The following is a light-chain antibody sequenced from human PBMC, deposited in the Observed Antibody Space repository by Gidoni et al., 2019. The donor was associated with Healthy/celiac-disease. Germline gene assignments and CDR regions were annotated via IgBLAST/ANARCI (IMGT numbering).Light chain of an antibody. Sequence: SYVRTQPPSVSVAPGKTARITCGGNNIGSKSVHWYQQKPGQAPVLVIYYDSDRPSGIPARFSGSNSGNTATLTISRVEAGDEADYYYQVWDSSSDVVFGGGTKLTVL. J-gene: IGLJ2*01. V-gene: IGLV3-21*04. CDR2: YDS. CDR3: QVWDSSSDVV. CDR1: NIGSKS.